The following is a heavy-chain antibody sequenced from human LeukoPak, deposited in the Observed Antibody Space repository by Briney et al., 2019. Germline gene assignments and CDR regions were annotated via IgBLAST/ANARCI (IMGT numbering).Heavy chain of an antibody. CDR2: IYYSGST. D-gene: IGHD3-22*01. Sequence: PSETLSLTCTVSGGSISSYYWSWIRQPPGKGLEWIGYIYYSGSTNYNPSLKSRVTISVDTSKNQFSLKLSSVTAADTAVYYCARDFSGGDSSGYHSLYYFDYWGQGTLVTVSS. CDR3: ARDFSGGDSSGYHSLYYFDY. V-gene: IGHV4-59*12. J-gene: IGHJ4*02. CDR1: GGSISSYY.